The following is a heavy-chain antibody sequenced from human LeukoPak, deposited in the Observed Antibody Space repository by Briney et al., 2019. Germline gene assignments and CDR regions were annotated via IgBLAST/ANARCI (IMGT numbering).Heavy chain of an antibody. CDR3: ARGYYGPVYYYYYMDV. Sequence: ASVKVSCKASGYTFTTYYVHWVRQAPGQGLEWMGIINPSGGSTTYAQKFRGRLTMTRDMSTSTVYMELSSLRSEDTAVYYCARGYYGPVYYYYYMDVWGKGTTVTISS. V-gene: IGHV1-46*01. CDR2: INPSGGST. D-gene: IGHD3-10*01. CDR1: GYTFTTYY. J-gene: IGHJ6*03.